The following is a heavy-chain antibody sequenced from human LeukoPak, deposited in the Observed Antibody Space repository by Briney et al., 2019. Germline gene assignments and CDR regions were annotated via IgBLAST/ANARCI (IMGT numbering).Heavy chain of an antibody. V-gene: IGHV4-59*08. CDR2: IYYSGST. CDR3: ARFYRPVNWNYGENYYYGMDV. D-gene: IGHD1-7*01. Sequence: SETLSLTCTVSGGSISSYYWSWIRQPPGKGLEWIGYIYYSGSTNYNPSLKSRVTISVDTSKNQFSLKLSSVTAADTAVYYCARFYRPVNWNYGENYYYGMDVWGQGTTVTVSS. J-gene: IGHJ6*02. CDR1: GGSISSYY.